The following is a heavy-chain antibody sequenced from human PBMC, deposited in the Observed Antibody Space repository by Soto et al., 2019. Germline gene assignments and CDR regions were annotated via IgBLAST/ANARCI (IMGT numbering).Heavy chain of an antibody. D-gene: IGHD3-10*01. CDR3: ASPSLRITMVRGVIITPRYYYGMDV. CDR2: IIPIFGTA. V-gene: IGHV1-69*01. CDR1: GGTFSSYA. Sequence: QVQLVQSGAEVKKPGSSVKVSCKASGGTFSSYAISWVRQAPGQGLEWMGGIIPIFGTANYAQKFQGRVTITADESTSTAYMELSSLRSEDTAVYYCASPSLRITMVRGVIITPRYYYGMDVWGQGTTFTVSS. J-gene: IGHJ6*02.